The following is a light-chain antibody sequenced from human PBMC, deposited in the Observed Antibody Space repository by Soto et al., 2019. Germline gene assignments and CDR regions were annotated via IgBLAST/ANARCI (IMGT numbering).Light chain of an antibody. J-gene: IGKJ4*01. CDR3: QQYGSSPALT. Sequence: EIVLTQSPGTLSLSPGERATLSCRASQSVSSSYLAWYQQKPGQAPRLLIYGASSRATGIPDRFSGSESGTDFTITISRLEPEDFAVYYCQQYGSSPALTFGGGTKVEIK. CDR2: GAS. CDR1: QSVSSSY. V-gene: IGKV3-20*01.